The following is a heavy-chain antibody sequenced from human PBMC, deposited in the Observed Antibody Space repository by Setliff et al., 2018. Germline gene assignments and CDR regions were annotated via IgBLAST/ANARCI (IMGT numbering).Heavy chain of an antibody. V-gene: IGHV1-3*01. Sequence: ASVKVSCKASGDTSTTYAIHWVRQAPGQGLEWMGWINAGNGNIRYSQNFQGRVTITRDTSASTAYMELSSLRSEDTAVYYCASEVLQFLEWTQEPYGMDVWGQGTTVTVSS. CDR1: GDTSTTYA. CDR2: INAGNGNI. CDR3: ASEVLQFLEWTQEPYGMDV. J-gene: IGHJ6*02. D-gene: IGHD3-3*01.